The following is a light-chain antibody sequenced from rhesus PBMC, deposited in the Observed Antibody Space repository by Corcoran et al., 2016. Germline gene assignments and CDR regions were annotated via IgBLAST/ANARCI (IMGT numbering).Light chain of an antibody. V-gene: IGKV1-41*01. Sequence: DIQMTQSPSSLSASVGDRVTITCRARQGISNDFNWYQQKPGKATKLLIYAASSLESGVPPRVSGSGSRTDFTLTIRSLQPEDFATYYCQTLKKYLSTIGGGTKVEIK. CDR2: AAS. J-gene: IGKJ4*01. CDR3: QTLKKYLST. CDR1: QGISND.